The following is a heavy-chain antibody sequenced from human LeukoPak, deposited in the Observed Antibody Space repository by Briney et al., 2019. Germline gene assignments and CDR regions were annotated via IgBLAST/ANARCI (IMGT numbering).Heavy chain of an antibody. Sequence: SETLSLTCAVSGYSISSGYYWGWIRQPPGKGLEWIGSIYHSGSTYYNPSLKSRVTISVDTSKNQFSLKLSSVTAADTAVYYCARGGYTTGGYWYLDLWGRGTLVTVSS. CDR2: IYHSGST. CDR3: ARGGYTTGGYWYLDL. V-gene: IGHV4-38-2*01. CDR1: GYSISSGYY. D-gene: IGHD4-17*01. J-gene: IGHJ2*01.